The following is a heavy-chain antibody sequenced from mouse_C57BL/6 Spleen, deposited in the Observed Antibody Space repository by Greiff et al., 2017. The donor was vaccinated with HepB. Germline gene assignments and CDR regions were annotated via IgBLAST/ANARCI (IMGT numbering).Heavy chain of an antibody. CDR1: GYTFTSYW. Sequence: VQLQQSGAELVMPGASVKLSCKASGYTFTSYWMHWVKQRPGQGLEWIGEIDPSDSYTNYNQKFKGKSTLTVDKSSSTAYMQLSSLTSEDSAVDYCARDYGSSYWFAYWGQGTLVTVSA. V-gene: IGHV1-69*01. CDR3: ARDYGSSYWFAY. D-gene: IGHD1-1*01. CDR2: IDPSDSYT. J-gene: IGHJ3*01.